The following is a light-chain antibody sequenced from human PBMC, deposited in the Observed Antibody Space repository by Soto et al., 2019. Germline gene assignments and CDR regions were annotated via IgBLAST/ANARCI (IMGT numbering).Light chain of an antibody. CDR2: GAS. J-gene: IGKJ3*01. CDR1: QGIANF. V-gene: IGKV1-9*01. CDR3: QQLNSFPIP. Sequence: IQLTQSPSSLSASVGDRVTISCRASQGIANFLAWYQQKPGKAPKLLIYGASTLQSGVPSRFSGSGSGTDFTLTISSLQPEDFATDYGQQLNSFPIPCGPGTKVDIK.